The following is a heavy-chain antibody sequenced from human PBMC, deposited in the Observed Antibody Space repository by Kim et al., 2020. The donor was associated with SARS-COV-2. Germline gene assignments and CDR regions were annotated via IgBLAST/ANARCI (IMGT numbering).Heavy chain of an antibody. CDR3: ARDVMAKRDCSGGRCEENWFDP. CDR2: IIPIFGTA. J-gene: IGHJ5*02. D-gene: IGHD2-15*01. CDR1: GYSFSSYS. V-gene: IGHV1-69*13. Sequence: SVKVSCKASGYSFSSYSINWVRQAPGQGLEWMGGIIPIFGTANYAQKFQGRVTITADASTSTAYMELSSLGSEDTAVYYCARDVMAKRDCSGGRCEENWFDPSGQGTLVTVSS.